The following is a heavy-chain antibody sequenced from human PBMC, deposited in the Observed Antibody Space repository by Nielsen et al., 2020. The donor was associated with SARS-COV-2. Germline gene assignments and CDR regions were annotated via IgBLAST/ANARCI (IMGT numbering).Heavy chain of an antibody. D-gene: IGHD1-26*01. CDR2: VSTEGGTT. J-gene: IGHJ3*02. CDR3: ARAHSGSYYGAFDI. CDR1: GFTFNSVG. V-gene: IGHV3-30*19. Sequence: GESLKISCAASGFTFNSVGMHWVRQAPGKGLEWVAVVSTEGGTTYYADSVKGRFTIARDNSKNTLYLQMNSLRAEDTAVYYCARAHSGSYYGAFDIWGQGTMVTVSS.